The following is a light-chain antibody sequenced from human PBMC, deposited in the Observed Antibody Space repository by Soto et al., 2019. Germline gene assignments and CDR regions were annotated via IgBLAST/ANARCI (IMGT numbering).Light chain of an antibody. CDR1: QSISTW. CDR3: QQYHSYSRT. Sequence: DIQMTQSPSTLSASVGDRVTITCRASQSISTWLAWFQQKPGKAPKLLIYKASTLESGVPSRFSGSGSGPEFTLSISSLQPDDFSTYYCQQYHSYSRTFGQGTRLEIK. CDR2: KAS. V-gene: IGKV1-5*03. J-gene: IGKJ2*01.